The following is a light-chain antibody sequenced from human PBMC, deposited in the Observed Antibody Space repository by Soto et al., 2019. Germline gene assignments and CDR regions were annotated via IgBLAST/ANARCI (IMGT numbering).Light chain of an antibody. J-gene: IGKJ1*01. CDR2: GAS. CDR3: QQFAASPRT. CDR1: QSVATN. V-gene: IGKV3-15*01. Sequence: EIVMTQSPITLSVSPGERATLSCRASQSVATNLAWYQQKPGQAPRLLIAGASTRATGIPARFSGSGSGTDFTLTISRLEPEDFAVYYCQQFAASPRTFGQGTKVDIK.